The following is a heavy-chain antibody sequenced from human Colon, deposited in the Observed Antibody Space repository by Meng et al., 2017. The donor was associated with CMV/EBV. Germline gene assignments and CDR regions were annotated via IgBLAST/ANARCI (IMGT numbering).Heavy chain of an antibody. CDR1: GFSFSAHG. Sequence: GESLKISCAASGFSFSAHGMHWVRQAPGKGLEWVAFIPFDGSHKYYEDSVKGRFTLSRDNPENTVYLQMNTLRDEDTAMYYCAKDRGYSDYSYYAMDVWGQGTTVTVSS. D-gene: IGHD3-10*01. CDR2: IPFDGSHK. V-gene: IGHV3-30*02. CDR3: AKDRGYSDYSYYAMDV. J-gene: IGHJ6*02.